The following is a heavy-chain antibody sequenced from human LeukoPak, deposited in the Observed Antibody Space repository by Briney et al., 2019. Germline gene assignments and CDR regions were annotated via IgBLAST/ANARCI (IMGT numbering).Heavy chain of an antibody. J-gene: IGHJ3*02. V-gene: IGHV4-59*08. CDR2: ISYSGST. Sequence: PSETLSLTCSVSGASVSSYYWSWIRQPPGKGLEWIGYISYSGSTNYKSSLKGRVAISMDTSKNQFSLRLSSVTAADTAVYYCARSQYASACYAFDIWGQGTMVTVSS. CDR3: ARSQYASACYAFDI. CDR1: GASVSSYY. D-gene: IGHD2-21*02.